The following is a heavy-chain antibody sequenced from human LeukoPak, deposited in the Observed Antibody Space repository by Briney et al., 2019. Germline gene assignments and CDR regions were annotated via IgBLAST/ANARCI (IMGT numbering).Heavy chain of an antibody. Sequence: GASVKVSCKASGYTFTGYYMHWVRQAPGKGLEWMGGFDPEDGETIYAQKFQGRVTMTEDTSTDTAYMELSSLRSEDTAVYYCATVSKVRDYWGQGTLVTVSS. CDR2: FDPEDGET. CDR1: GYTFTGYY. J-gene: IGHJ4*02. CDR3: ATVSKVRDY. V-gene: IGHV1-24*01.